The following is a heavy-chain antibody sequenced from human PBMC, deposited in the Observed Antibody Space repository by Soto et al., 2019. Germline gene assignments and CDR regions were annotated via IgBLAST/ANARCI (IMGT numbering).Heavy chain of an antibody. CDR1: GFTFSDYA. V-gene: IGHV3-21*01. D-gene: IGHD3-16*02. Sequence: EVQLVESGGGLVEPGGSLRLSCAASGFTFSDYAMHWVRQAPGKGLEWVSSISGGSHYIYHADSVKGRFTISRDNAKNSLYLQMNSLRAEDTALYSCARGGIVGIYDYWGQGTLVTVSS. J-gene: IGHJ4*02. CDR2: ISGGSHYI. CDR3: ARGGIVGIYDY.